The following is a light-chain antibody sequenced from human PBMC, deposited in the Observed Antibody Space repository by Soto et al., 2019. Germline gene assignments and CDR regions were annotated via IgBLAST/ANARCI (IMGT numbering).Light chain of an antibody. V-gene: IGKV3-15*01. CDR1: QSVSNN. CDR3: DQYNKWPPLYT. J-gene: IGKJ2*01. CDR2: GAS. Sequence: EIVMTQSPPTLSVSPGERATLSFRASQSVSNNLAWYQQKSGQPPRLLIYGASTRATGIPARSSGSGSGTEGTLTISSLQSEDCAVYYCDQYNKWPPLYTFGQGTKLTI.